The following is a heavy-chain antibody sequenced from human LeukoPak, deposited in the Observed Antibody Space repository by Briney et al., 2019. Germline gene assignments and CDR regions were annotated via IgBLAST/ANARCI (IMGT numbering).Heavy chain of an antibody. CDR1: GFIFDDYA. CDR2: VGWHGGTI. J-gene: IGHJ3*01. D-gene: IGHD6-6*01. CDR3: AKEKSARSSYGDAFDV. Sequence: PGGSLRLSCVASGFIFDDYAIHWVRQAPGKVLEWVSGVGWHGGTIGYADSVKGRFTVSRDNAKSSLYLQMNSLRAEDTALYYCAKEKSARSSYGDAFDVWGQGTVVTVSS. V-gene: IGHV3-9*01.